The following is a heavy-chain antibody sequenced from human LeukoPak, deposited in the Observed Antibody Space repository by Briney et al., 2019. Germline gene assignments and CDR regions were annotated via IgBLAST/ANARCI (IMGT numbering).Heavy chain of an antibody. CDR2: IYYTET. V-gene: IGHV4-59*02. CDR1: GGSVSNYY. J-gene: IGHJ4*02. D-gene: IGHD3-22*01. CDR3: ARETYYYDSSGSVIDY. Sequence: SETLSLTCTVTGGSVSNYYWSWIRQSPGKGLEWIGYIYYTETSYNPSLKSRVTISVDTSKNQFSLKLSSVTAADTAVYYCARETYYYDSSGSVIDYWGQGTLVTVSS.